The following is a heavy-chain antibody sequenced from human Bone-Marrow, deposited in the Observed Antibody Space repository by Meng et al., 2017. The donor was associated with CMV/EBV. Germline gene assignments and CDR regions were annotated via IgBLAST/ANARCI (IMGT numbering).Heavy chain of an antibody. D-gene: IGHD4-11*01. Sequence: GESLKISCAASGFTFNTYDMHWVRQTTGEGLEWVSAIGTTDDTYYPASVKGRFTISRDNAKNSLYLQMNSLRAGDTAVYYCARGYSNRIEYWGQGTLVTVSS. CDR2: IGTTDDT. CDR1: GFTFNTYD. CDR3: ARGYSNRIEY. V-gene: IGHV3-13*01. J-gene: IGHJ4*02.